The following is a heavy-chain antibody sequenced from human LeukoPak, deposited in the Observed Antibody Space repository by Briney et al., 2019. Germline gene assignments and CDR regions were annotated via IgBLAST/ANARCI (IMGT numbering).Heavy chain of an antibody. V-gene: IGHV3-23*01. CDR2: MSGSGSST. CDR1: GFTVSSNY. D-gene: IGHD3-10*01. J-gene: IGHJ4*02. CDR3: AKDLEAYYYADIDY. Sequence: GGSLRLSCAASGFTVSSNYMSWVRQAPGKGLEWVSGMSGSGSSTYYADSVKGRFTISRDNSKNMLYLQMNSLRAEDTALYYCAKDLEAYYYADIDYWGQGTLVTVSS.